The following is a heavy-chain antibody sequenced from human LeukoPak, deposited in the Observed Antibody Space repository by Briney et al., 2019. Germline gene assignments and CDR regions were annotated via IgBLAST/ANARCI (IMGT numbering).Heavy chain of an antibody. Sequence: GGSLRLSCAASGFTFNTYSMNWVRQAPGKGLEWVSSISSNSRDIYYADSVKGRFTLSRDNAKNSLHLQMNSLRAEDTAVYYCARDDRDISSYRFDYWGHGILVTVSS. CDR3: ARDDRDISSYRFDY. CDR1: GFTFNTYS. J-gene: IGHJ4*01. CDR2: ISSNSRDI. D-gene: IGHD6-6*01. V-gene: IGHV3-21*01.